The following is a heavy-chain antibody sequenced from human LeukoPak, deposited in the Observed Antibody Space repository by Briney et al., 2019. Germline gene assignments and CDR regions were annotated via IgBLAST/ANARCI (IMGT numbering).Heavy chain of an antibody. J-gene: IGHJ4*02. D-gene: IGHD6-19*01. CDR3: AKLKGWYGAGYFDY. CDR2: IYSGGTT. V-gene: IGHV3-53*01. CDR1: GFTVSSNY. Sequence: GGSLRLSCAASGFTVSSNYMSWVRQPPGKGLEWVSVIYSGGTTFYADSVKGRFTISRDNSKNTLYLQMNSLRADDTAVYYCAKLKGWYGAGYFDYWGQGTVVTVSS.